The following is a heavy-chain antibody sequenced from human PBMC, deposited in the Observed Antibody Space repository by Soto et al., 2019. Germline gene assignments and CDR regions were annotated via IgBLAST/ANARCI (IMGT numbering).Heavy chain of an antibody. D-gene: IGHD3-10*01. CDR3: TRGRSWHLVDT. CDR2: IYYNGTT. J-gene: IGHJ5*02. Sequence: SETLSLTCTVSGYSISSDYWSWIRQPPGQGLECIGYIYYNGTTYSNPSLQSRVSMSRDTSRNQFFLNMRSVTAADTAVYYCTRGRSWHLVDTWGQGALLTVSS. V-gene: IGHV4-59*01. CDR1: GYSISSDY.